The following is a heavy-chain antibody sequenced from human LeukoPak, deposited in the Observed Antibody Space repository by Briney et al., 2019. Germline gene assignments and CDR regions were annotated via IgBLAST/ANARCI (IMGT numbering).Heavy chain of an antibody. V-gene: IGHV3-23*01. CDR2: ISASSNYK. J-gene: IGHJ2*01. D-gene: IGHD2-2*01. CDR1: GFTFGNDA. CDR3: AKGRRSCNSASCHLWYFDL. Sequence: PGGSLRLSCAASGFTFGNDAFSWVRQAPGKGLEWISQISASSNYKYYADSVRGRFTISRDNSKNTLFLQMSSLTAEDTAVYFCAKGRRSCNSASCHLWYFDLWGRGTLVSVSS.